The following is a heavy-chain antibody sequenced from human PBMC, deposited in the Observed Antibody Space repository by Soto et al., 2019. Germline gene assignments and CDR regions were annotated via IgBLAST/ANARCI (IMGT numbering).Heavy chain of an antibody. CDR3: AKDALLLWFGGEGDYFDY. J-gene: IGHJ4*02. CDR1: GFTFDDYA. D-gene: IGHD3-10*01. Sequence: EVQLVESGGGLVQPGRSLRLSCAASGFTFDDYAMHWVRQAPGKGLEWVSGISWNSGSIGYADSVKGRFTISRDNAKNSLYLQMNSLRAEDTALYYCAKDALLLWFGGEGDYFDYWCQGSLVTVSS. CDR2: ISWNSGSI. V-gene: IGHV3-9*01.